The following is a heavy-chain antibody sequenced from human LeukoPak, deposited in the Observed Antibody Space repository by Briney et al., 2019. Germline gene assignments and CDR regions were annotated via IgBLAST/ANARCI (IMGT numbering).Heavy chain of an antibody. Sequence: PGGSLRLSCEASGFTFTTYGMNWVRQAPGKGLEWVSSISGSGSHTWYADSVKGRLTTSRDSSKKTLYLQMNSLRADDTAVYYCVKNGEPHYYMDVWGKGTAVTVSS. V-gene: IGHV3-23*01. J-gene: IGHJ6*03. CDR2: ISGSGSHT. CDR3: VKNGEPHYYMDV. D-gene: IGHD1-14*01. CDR1: GFTFTTYG.